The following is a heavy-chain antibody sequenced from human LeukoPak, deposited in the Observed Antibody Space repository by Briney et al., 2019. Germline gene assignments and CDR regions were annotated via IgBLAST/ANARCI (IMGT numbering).Heavy chain of an antibody. V-gene: IGHV4-30-4*01. Sequence: PSQTLSLTCTVSGGSISSGDYYWSWIRQPPGKGLEWIGYIYYSGSTHYNPSLKSRVTISVDTSKNQFSLKLSSVTAADTAVYYCAREGQLRAFDYWGLGTLVTVSS. CDR3: AREGQLRAFDY. CDR2: IYYSGST. D-gene: IGHD2-2*01. J-gene: IGHJ4*02. CDR1: GGSISSGDYY.